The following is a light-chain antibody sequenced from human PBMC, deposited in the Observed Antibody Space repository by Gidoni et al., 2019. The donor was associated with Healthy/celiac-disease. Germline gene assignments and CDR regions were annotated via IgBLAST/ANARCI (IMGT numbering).Light chain of an antibody. CDR2: DNN. CDR1: SSNIGNNY. J-gene: IGLJ2*01. CDR3: GTWDSSLSVV. Sequence: QSVLTQPPSVSAAPGQKVTISCSGSSSNIGNNYVSWYQQPPGTAPKRLIYDNNKRPSGIPDRFSGSKSGTSATLGITGLQTGDEADYYCGTWDSSLSVVFGGGTKLTVL. V-gene: IGLV1-51*01.